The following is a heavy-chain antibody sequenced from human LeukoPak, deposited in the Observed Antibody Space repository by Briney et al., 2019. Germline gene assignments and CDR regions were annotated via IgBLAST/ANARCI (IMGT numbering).Heavy chain of an antibody. J-gene: IGHJ3*02. CDR1: GYTFTGYY. D-gene: IGHD3-10*01. V-gene: IGHV1-8*02. CDR3: ARGVGPLLWFGQKEDDAFDI. CDR2: MNPNSGNT. Sequence: ASVKVSCKASGYTFTGYYMHWVRQAPGQGLEWMGWMNPNSGNTGYAQKFQGRVTMTRNTSISTAYMELSSLRSEDTAVYYCARGVGPLLWFGQKEDDAFDIWGQGTMVTVSS.